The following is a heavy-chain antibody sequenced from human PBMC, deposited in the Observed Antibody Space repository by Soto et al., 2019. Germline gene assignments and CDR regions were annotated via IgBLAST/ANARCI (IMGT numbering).Heavy chain of an antibody. J-gene: IGHJ4*02. Sequence: QITLKESGPTLVKPTQTLTLTCTFSGFSLSTSGVGVGWIRQPPGKALEWLGFIYWDEDKRYSPSLKSRLTIPNDTSKSQVVLTMTNMDPVDTATYYCAHVFTSLAPFDSWGQGTLVTVSA. CDR2: IYWDEDK. CDR3: AHVFTSLAPFDS. V-gene: IGHV2-5*02. D-gene: IGHD3-10*02. CDR1: GFSLSTSGVG.